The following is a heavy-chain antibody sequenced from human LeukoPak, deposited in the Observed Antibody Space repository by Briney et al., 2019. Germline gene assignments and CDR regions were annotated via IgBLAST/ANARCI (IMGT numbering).Heavy chain of an antibody. J-gene: IGHJ2*01. CDR1: GGSFSGYY. V-gene: IGHV4-34*01. CDR2: INHSGST. CDR3: ARSIAVAGPRYFDL. Sequence: SETLSLTCAVYGGSFSGYYWSWIRQPPGKGLEWIGEINHSGSTNYNPSLKSRVTISVDTSKNQFSPKLSSVTAADTAVYYCARSIAVAGPRYFDLWGRGTLVTVSS. D-gene: IGHD6-19*01.